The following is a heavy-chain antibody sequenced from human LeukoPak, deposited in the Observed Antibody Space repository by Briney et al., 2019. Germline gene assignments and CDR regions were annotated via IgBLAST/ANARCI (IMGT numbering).Heavy chain of an antibody. D-gene: IGHD6-25*01. CDR2: IYYSGST. CDR1: GGSISSGDYY. Sequence: SETLSLTCTVSGGSISSGDYYWSWIRQPPGTGLEWIGYIYYSGSTYYDPSLKSRVTISVDTSKNQFSLKLSSVTAADTAMYYCARLAGNWFDPWGQGTLVTVSS. J-gene: IGHJ5*02. V-gene: IGHV4-30-4*08. CDR3: ARLAGNWFDP.